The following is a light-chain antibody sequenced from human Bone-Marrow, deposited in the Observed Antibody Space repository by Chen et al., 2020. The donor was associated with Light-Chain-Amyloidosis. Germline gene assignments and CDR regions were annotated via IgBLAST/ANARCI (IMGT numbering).Light chain of an antibody. V-gene: IGKV1-39*01. CDR2: GAS. CDR3: QQTYSTPYT. CDR1: QSISIY. Sequence: DIQMAQSPSSLSASFGDRVTITCRTSQSISIYLNWYQQKPGKAPKVLIYGASTLRGGVPSRFRGSGSETDFTLTISSLQPEDFASYYCQQTYSTPYTFGQGTKVEIK. J-gene: IGKJ2*01.